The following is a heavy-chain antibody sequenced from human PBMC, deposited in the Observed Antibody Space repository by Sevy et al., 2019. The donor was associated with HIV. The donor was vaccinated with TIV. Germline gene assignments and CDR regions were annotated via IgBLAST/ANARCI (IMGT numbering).Heavy chain of an antibody. Sequence: GGCLRLSCAASGFTLGGFGMHWVRQTPGRGLEWVGVISFDGRKEDYTNSVKGRFTISRYNARDTLYLQINRLRAEDTAVYFCAEDLGYSSTWPFFDYRGQGTLVLVSS. CDR2: ISFDGRKE. CDR3: AEDLGYSSTWPFFDY. D-gene: IGHD2-2*01. V-gene: IGHV3-30*18. CDR1: GFTLGGFG. J-gene: IGHJ4*02.